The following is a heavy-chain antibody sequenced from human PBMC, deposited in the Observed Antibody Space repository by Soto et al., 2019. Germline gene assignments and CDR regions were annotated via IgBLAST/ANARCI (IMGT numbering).Heavy chain of an antibody. CDR2: ISGSGATT. V-gene: IGHV3-23*01. CDR3: AKSGEYFQH. D-gene: IGHD1-26*01. Sequence: PGGSLRLSCAASGFTFSSYAMTWVRQAPGKGLEWVSGISGSGATTSYADSVKGRFTVSRDNSKNTLYLQMNSLRAEDTAVYYCAKSGEYFQHWGQGTLVTVSS. CDR1: GFTFSSYA. J-gene: IGHJ1*01.